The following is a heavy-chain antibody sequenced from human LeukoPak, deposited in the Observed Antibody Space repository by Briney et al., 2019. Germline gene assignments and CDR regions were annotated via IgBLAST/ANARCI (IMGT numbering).Heavy chain of an antibody. V-gene: IGHV4-39*01. CDR3: MRAGGFASAWDEDFYYYGMDV. CDR2: IYYSGST. CDR1: GDSISSSNYH. Sequence: SETLSLTCSVSGDSISSSNYHWGWIRQTPGKGLEWIGNIYYSGSTQYNPSLKSRVTISVDTSKNQFSLRLTSVTAADTAVYYCMRAGGFASAWDEDFYYYGMDVWGQGTTVTVSS. D-gene: IGHD1-26*01. J-gene: IGHJ6*02.